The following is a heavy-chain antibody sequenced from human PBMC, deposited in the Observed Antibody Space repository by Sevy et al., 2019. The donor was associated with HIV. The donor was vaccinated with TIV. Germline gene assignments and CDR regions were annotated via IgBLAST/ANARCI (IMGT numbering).Heavy chain of an antibody. J-gene: IGHJ4*02. D-gene: IGHD6-19*01. CDR3: AREYSSGWVYFGY. Sequence: GGSLRLSCAASGFTFSSYEMNWVRQAPGKGLEWVSYISSSGSTIYYADSVKGRFTISRDNAKNSLYLQMNSLRAEDTAVYYCAREYSSGWVYFGYWGQGTLVTVSS. V-gene: IGHV3-48*03. CDR1: GFTFSSYE. CDR2: ISSSGSTI.